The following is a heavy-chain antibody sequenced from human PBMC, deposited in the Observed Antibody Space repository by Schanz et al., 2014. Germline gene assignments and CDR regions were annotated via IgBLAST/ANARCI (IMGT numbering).Heavy chain of an antibody. Sequence: EVQLVESGGGWVQPGGSLRLSCAASGFTFSDYSMNWVRQAPGKGPEWVSYISSSSSTRYYADSVKGRFTISRDNAKNSLFLQMNSLRAEDTAVYYCARGRVLESWGQGTLVIVSS. V-gene: IGHV3-48*01. CDR2: ISSSSSTR. CDR3: ARGRVLES. CDR1: GFTFSDYS. J-gene: IGHJ5*02. D-gene: IGHD1-1*01.